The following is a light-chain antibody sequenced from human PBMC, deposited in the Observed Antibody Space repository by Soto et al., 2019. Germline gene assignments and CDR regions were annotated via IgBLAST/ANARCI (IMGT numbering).Light chain of an antibody. Sequence: SXSASVGDRVTITCRASQTISTYLNWYQQKPGKAPKLLIYAASTLQSGVPSRFSGSGSGTDFTLTINSLQPEDFATYYCQQSHGIPYTFGQGTKLEIK. V-gene: IGKV1-39*01. J-gene: IGKJ2*01. CDR1: QTISTY. CDR2: AAS. CDR3: QQSHGIPYT.